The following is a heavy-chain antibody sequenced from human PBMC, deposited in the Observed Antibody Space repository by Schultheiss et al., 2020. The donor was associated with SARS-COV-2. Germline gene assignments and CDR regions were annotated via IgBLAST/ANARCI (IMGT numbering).Heavy chain of an antibody. Sequence: GGSLRLSCAASGFTFTNYAMAWVRQAPGKGLEWVSAISGSGGSTYYADSVKGRFTISRDNSKNTLYLQMSSLRAEDTAVYYCVKGRWELLGNWFDPWGQGTLVTVSS. CDR2: ISGSGGST. D-gene: IGHD1-26*01. J-gene: IGHJ5*02. CDR3: VKGRWELLGNWFDP. CDR1: GFTFTNYA. V-gene: IGHV3-64D*06.